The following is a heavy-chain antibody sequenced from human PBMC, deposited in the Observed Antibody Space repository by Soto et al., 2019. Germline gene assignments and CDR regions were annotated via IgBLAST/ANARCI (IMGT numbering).Heavy chain of an antibody. CDR2: IYYSGRT. Sequence: PSETLSLTCTVSGGSISCYYWSWIRQPPGKGLEWIGYIYYSGRTNYNPSLKSRVTISVDTSKNTLFLHMNSLRAEDTAVYYCVRDMQLWRLDSWGQGTLVTVSS. CDR1: GGSISCYY. V-gene: IGHV4-59*08. D-gene: IGHD2-15*01. CDR3: VRDMQLWRLDS. J-gene: IGHJ4*02.